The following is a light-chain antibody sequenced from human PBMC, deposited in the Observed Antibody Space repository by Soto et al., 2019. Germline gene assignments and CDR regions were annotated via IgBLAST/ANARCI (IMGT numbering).Light chain of an antibody. V-gene: IGKV1-39*01. CDR3: QQSYSTPRT. CDR2: AAS. J-gene: IGKJ1*01. CDR1: QNIKTY. Sequence: DIQMTQSPSSLSASVGDSVTITCRASQNIKTYLNWYQQKPGKAPNLLIYAASSLHSGVPSRFSGSGSGTDFTLTISSLQPEDFATYYCQQSYSTPRTFGQGTKVEIK.